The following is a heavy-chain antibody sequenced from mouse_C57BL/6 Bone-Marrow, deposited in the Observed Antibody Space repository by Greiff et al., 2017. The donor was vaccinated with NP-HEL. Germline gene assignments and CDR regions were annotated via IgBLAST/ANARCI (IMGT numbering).Heavy chain of an antibody. V-gene: IGHV1-19*01. CDR3: APLLLRYFDV. CDR1: GYTFTDYY. CDR2: INPYNGGT. J-gene: IGHJ1*03. Sequence: VQLKQSGPVLVKPGASVKMSCKASGYTFTDYYMNWVKQSHGKSLEWIGVINPYNGGTSYNQKFKGKATLTVDKSSSTAYMELNSLTSEDSAVYYCAPLLLRYFDVWGTGTTVTVSS. D-gene: IGHD1-1*01.